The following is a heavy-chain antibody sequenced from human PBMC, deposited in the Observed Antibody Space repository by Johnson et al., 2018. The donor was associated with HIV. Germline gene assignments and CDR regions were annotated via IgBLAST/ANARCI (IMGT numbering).Heavy chain of an antibody. CDR2: ISYDGSNK. CDR3: ARDRGGKGGFDAFDI. D-gene: IGHD4-23*01. CDR1: GFTFSNYA. V-gene: IGHV3-30*04. J-gene: IGHJ3*02. Sequence: QVQLVESGGDLVQPGGSLRLSCAASGFTFSNYAMHWVRQAPGKGLEWVAVISYDGSNKYYADSVKGRFTISRDNSKNTLYPQMNSLRAEDTAVYYCARDRGGKGGFDAFDIWGQGTMVTVSS.